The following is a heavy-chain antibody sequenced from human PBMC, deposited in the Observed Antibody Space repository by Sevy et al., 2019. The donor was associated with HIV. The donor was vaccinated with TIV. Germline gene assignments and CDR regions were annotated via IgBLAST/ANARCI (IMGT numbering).Heavy chain of an antibody. D-gene: IGHD2-2*01. CDR1: GGTFSSYA. J-gene: IGHJ3*02. Sequence: ASVNVSCKACGGTFSSYAISWVRQAPGQGLEWMGGIIPIFGTANYAQKFQGRVTITADESTSTAYMELSCLRSEDTAVYYCARGIRKYCSSTSCLGNAFDIWGQGTMVTVSS. V-gene: IGHV1-69*13. CDR3: ARGIRKYCSSTSCLGNAFDI. CDR2: IIPIFGTA.